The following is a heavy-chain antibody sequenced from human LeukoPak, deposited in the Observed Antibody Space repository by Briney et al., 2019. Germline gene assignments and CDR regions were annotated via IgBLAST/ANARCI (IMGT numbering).Heavy chain of an antibody. V-gene: IGHV3-30*02. CDR2: IRYDGSNK. Sequence: PGGSLRLSCAASGFTFSSYGMHWVRQAPVKGLEWVAFIRYDGSNKYYADSVMCRFTISRDNSKNTLYLEMNSLGAEATAVYSCAKEGGMVTDYWGQGTLVTVSS. D-gene: IGHD2-21*02. J-gene: IGHJ4*02. CDR3: AKEGGMVTDY. CDR1: GFTFSSYG.